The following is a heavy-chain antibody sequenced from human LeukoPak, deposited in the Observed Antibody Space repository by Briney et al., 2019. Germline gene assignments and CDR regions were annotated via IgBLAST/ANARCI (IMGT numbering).Heavy chain of an antibody. Sequence: SETPSLTCAVSGGSISSGGYSWSWIRQPPGKGLEWIGYIYYSGSTYYNPSLKSRVTISVDTSKNQFSLKLSSVTAADTAVYYCASCSGGSCYRPHLVVWGQGTLVTVSS. V-gene: IGHV4-30-4*07. J-gene: IGHJ4*02. CDR3: ASCSGGSCYRPHLVV. CDR1: GGSISSGGYS. D-gene: IGHD2-15*01. CDR2: IYYSGST.